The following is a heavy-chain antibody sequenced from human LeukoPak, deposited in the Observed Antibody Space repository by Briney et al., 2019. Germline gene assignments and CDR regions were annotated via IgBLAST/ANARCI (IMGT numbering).Heavy chain of an antibody. V-gene: IGHV1-46*01. CDR1: GYTFTSYY. D-gene: IGHD1-26*01. J-gene: IGHJ4*02. CDR3: ARGGYSESYGRQGSFNY. CDR2: INPSGGST. Sequence: RASVKVSCKASGYTFTSYYMHWVRQAPGQGLEWMGIINPSGGSTSYAQKFQGRVTMTRDTSTSTVYMELSSLRSEDTAVYYCARGGYSESYGRQGSFNYWGQGTLVTVSS.